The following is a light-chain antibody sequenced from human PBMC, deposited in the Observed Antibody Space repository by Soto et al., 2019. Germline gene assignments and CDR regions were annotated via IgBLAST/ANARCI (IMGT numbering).Light chain of an antibody. V-gene: IGKV3-20*01. CDR2: GAS. J-gene: IGKJ1*01. CDR3: QQYGNSPWT. CDR1: QSVGDTY. Sequence: EIVLTQSPGTLSLSPGDRATLSCRASQSVGDTYLAWYQQIPGQAPRLLIYGASSRATGIPDRFSGSGSGTDFTLTISRLEPEDFAVYHCQQYGNSPWTFGQGTKVDIK.